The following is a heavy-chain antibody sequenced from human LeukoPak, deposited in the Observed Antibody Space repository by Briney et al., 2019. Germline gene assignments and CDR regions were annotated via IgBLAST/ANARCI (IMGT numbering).Heavy chain of an antibody. V-gene: IGHV1-69-2*01. CDR1: GYTFTDYY. CDR3: ATVGYDFWSGYPYYFDY. Sequence: ATVKISCTASGYTFTDYYMHWVQQAPGKGLEWMGRVDPEDGETIYAEKFQGRVTITADTSTDTAYMELSSLRSEDTAVYYCATVGYDFWSGYPYYFDYWGQGTLVTLSS. J-gene: IGHJ4*02. CDR2: VDPEDGET. D-gene: IGHD3-3*01.